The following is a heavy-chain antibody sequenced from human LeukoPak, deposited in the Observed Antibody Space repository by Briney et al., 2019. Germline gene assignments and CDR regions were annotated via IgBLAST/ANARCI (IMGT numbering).Heavy chain of an antibody. J-gene: IGHJ6*02. V-gene: IGHV3-11*01. D-gene: IGHD2-15*01. CDR2: ISSSGNTI. CDR3: AREQCSGGSCNYYYFGMDV. Sequence: GGSLRLSCAASGFTFSDYYMSWIRQAPGKGLEWVSYISSSGNTIYYADSVKGRFTISRDNAKISLYLQMNSLRADDTAVYYCAREQCSGGSCNYYYFGMDVWGQGTTVTVSS. CDR1: GFTFSDYY.